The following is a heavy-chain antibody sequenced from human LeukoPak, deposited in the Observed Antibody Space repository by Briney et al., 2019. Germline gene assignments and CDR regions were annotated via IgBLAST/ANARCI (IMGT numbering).Heavy chain of an antibody. CDR3: ARDYSNAWNYFDN. CDR1: GFTSTSYW. CDR2: IKQDGSEM. Sequence: GGSLRLSCAASGFTSTSYWMSWVRQTPGKGLEWVASIKQDGSEMYYVDSVEGRFTISRDIAKNSLFLQMSSLRAEDTAVYYCARDYSNAWNYFDNWGQGTLVTVSS. J-gene: IGHJ4*02. D-gene: IGHD6-19*01. V-gene: IGHV3-7*04.